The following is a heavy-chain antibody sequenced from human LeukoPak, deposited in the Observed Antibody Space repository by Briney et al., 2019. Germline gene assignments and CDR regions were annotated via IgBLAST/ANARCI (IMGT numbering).Heavy chain of an antibody. Sequence: GGSLRLSCAASGFTFSTYAMSWVRQAPGKGLEWVSIISGRGDRTYYADSVKGRFTISRDNSKNTLYLQMNSLRAEDTAVYYCARGLQLAHYWGQGTLVTVSS. D-gene: IGHD5-12*01. CDR3: ARGLQLAHY. J-gene: IGHJ4*02. V-gene: IGHV3-23*01. CDR2: ISGRGDRT. CDR1: GFTFSTYA.